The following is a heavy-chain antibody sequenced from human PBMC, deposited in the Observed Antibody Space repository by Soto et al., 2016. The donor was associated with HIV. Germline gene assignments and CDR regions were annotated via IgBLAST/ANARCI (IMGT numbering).Heavy chain of an antibody. CDR2: ISGSGGST. CDR1: GFTFSSYA. CDR3: AKDPGLMLARSEYFQH. D-gene: IGHD2-8*01. J-gene: IGHJ1*01. V-gene: IGHV3-23*01. Sequence: EVQLLESGGGLVQPGGSLRLSCAASGFTFSSYAMSWVRQAPGKGLEWVSAISGSGGSTYYADSVKGRFTISRDNSKNTLYLQMNSLRAEDTAVYYCAKDPGLMLARSEYFQHWGQGTLVTVSS.